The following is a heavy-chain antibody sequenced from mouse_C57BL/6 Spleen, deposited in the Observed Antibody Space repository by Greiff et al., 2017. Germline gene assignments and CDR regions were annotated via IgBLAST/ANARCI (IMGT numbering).Heavy chain of an antibody. Sequence: QVTLKVSGPGILQSSQTLSLTCSFSGFSLSTSGMGVSWIRQPSGKGLEWLAHIYWDDDKRYNPSLKSRLTLSKDTSRHQVFLKITSVDTADTATYYCARSMVEEKEDAIDYWGQGNSVTVSS. V-gene: IGHV8-12*01. J-gene: IGHJ4*01. CDR2: IYWDDDK. D-gene: IGHD2-1*01. CDR1: GFSLSTSGMG. CDR3: ARSMVEEKEDAIDY.